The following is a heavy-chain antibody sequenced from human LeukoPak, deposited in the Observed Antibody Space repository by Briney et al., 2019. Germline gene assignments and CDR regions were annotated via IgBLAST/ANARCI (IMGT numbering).Heavy chain of an antibody. CDR2: MNPNSGNT. D-gene: IGHD3-10*01. Sequence: ASVKVSCKASGYTFSSYVINWVRQATGQGLEWMRWMNPNSGNTGYAQKFQGRVTMTRNTSISTAYMELSSLRSGDTAVYYCARVTWRYGSGSYYNEGSDYWGQGTLVTVSS. J-gene: IGHJ4*02. CDR1: GYTFSSYV. V-gene: IGHV1-8*01. CDR3: ARVTWRYGSGSYYNEGSDY.